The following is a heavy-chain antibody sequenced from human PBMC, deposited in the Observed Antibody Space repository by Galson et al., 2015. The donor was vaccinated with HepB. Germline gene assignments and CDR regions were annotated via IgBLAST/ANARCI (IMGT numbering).Heavy chain of an antibody. V-gene: IGHV3-7*03. J-gene: IGHJ3*02. CDR3: ASQEDSRGADAFDI. CDR2: IKQDGSEK. D-gene: IGHD1-26*01. Sequence: SLRLSCAASGFTFSSYWMSWVRQAPGKGLEWVANIKQDGSEKYYVDSVKGRFTISRDNAKNSLYLQMNSLRAEDMAVYYCASQEDSRGADAFDIWGQGTMVTVSS. CDR1: GFTFSSYW.